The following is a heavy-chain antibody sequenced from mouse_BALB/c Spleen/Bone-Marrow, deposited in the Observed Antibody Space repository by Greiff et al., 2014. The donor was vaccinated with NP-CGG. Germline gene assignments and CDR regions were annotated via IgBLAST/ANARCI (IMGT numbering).Heavy chain of an antibody. D-gene: IGHD2-13*01. V-gene: IGHV2-9-2*01. CDR1: GFSLTNYD. J-gene: IGHJ1*01. CDR2: IWTGGGT. Sequence: VKLKESGPGLVAPSQRLSITCTVSGFSLTNYDINWISQPPGKGLEWLGVIWTGGGTNYNSAFMSRLSISKDNSKSQVFLKMNSLQTDDTAIYYCVREGAYYGDYDWYFDVWGAGTTVTVSS. CDR3: VREGAYYGDYDWYFDV.